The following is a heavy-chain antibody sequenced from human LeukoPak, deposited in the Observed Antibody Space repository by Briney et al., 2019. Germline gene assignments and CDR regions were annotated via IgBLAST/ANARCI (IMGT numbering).Heavy chain of an antibody. Sequence: SESLSLTCTVSGGSISSSSYYWGWIRQPPGKGLEWIGSIYYSGSTYYNPSLKSRVTRSVDTSKNQFSLKLSSVTAADTAVYYCASLPDYGDYWYLDIWGRGTLVTVSS. J-gene: IGHJ2*01. V-gene: IGHV4-39*07. D-gene: IGHD4-17*01. CDR1: GGSISSSSYY. CDR3: ASLPDYGDYWYLDI. CDR2: IYYSGST.